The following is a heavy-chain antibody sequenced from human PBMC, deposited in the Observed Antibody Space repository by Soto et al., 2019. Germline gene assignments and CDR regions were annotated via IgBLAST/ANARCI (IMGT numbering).Heavy chain of an antibody. J-gene: IGHJ4*02. Sequence: GESLKISCKGSGYSVTNYWIGWVRQMPGKGLEWMGIIYPGDSETRYSPSFQGQVTISGDKSISTAYLQWSSLKASDTAIYYCARHSGSYVSDYWGQGTLVTVSS. CDR2: IYPGDSET. V-gene: IGHV5-51*01. CDR3: ARHSGSYVSDY. D-gene: IGHD1-26*01. CDR1: GYSVTNYW.